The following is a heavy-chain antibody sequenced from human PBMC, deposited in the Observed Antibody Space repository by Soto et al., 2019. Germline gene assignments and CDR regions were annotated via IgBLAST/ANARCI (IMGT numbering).Heavy chain of an antibody. CDR3: ARAPRYSSSWIGY. Sequence: PSETLSLTCTVSGGSVSSGTYFWSWIRQSPGKRLEWIAYIYYSGSTNYNPSLKSRVTISVDTSKNQFSLKLSSVTAADTAVYYCARAPRYSSSWIGYWGQGTLVTVS. D-gene: IGHD6-13*01. CDR1: GGSVSSGTYF. CDR2: IYYSGST. J-gene: IGHJ4*02. V-gene: IGHV4-61*01.